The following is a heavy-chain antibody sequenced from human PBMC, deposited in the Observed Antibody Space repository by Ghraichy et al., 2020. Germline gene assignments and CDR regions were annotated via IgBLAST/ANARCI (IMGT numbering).Heavy chain of an antibody. Sequence: SETLSLTCTVSGGSISSYYWSWIRQPPGKGLEWIGYIYYSGSTNYNPSLKSRVTISVDTSKNQFSLKLSSVTAADTAVYSCARSGFGELVQFDPWGQGILVTVSS. V-gene: IGHV4-59*01. CDR3: ARSGFGELVQFDP. J-gene: IGHJ5*02. CDR2: IYYSGST. CDR1: GGSISSYY. D-gene: IGHD3-10*01.